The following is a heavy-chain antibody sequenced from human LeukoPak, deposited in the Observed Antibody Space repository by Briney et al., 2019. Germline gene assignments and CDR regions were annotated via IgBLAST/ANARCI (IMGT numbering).Heavy chain of an antibody. CDR3: ARTRISGSYYIH. Sequence: SVKVSCKASGGTFSSYAISWVRQAPGQGLEWMGGIIPIFGTANYAQKFQGRVTITTDESTSTAYMELSSLRSEDSAVYYCARTRISGSYYIHWGQGTLVTVSS. CDR2: IIPIFGTA. D-gene: IGHD1-26*01. CDR1: GGTFSSYA. V-gene: IGHV1-69*05. J-gene: IGHJ4*02.